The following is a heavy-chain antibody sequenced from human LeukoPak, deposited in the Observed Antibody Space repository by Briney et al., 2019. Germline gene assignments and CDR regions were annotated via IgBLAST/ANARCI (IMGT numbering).Heavy chain of an antibody. V-gene: IGHV1-24*01. J-gene: IGHJ4*02. CDR2: FDPEDGET. CDR1: GYTLTELS. CDR3: APTWYSSGWYMVY. D-gene: IGHD6-19*01. Sequence: GASVKVSCKVSGYTLTELSMHWVRQAPGKGLEWMGGFDPEDGETICAQKFQGRVTMTEDTSTDTAYMELSSLRSEDTAVYYCAPTWYSSGWYMVYWGQGTLVTVSS.